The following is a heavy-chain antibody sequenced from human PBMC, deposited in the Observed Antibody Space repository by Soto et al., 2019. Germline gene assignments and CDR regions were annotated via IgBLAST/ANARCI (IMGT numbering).Heavy chain of an antibody. CDR1: GYTFTSYA. V-gene: IGHV1-3*05. CDR2: INAGNGNT. Sequence: QVQLVQSGAEEKKPGASVKVSCKASGYTFTSYAMHWVRQAPGQRLEWMGWINAGNGNTKYSQKFQGRVTITRDTSASTAYMELSSLRSEDTAVYYCASANLYGGDDYYYGMDVWGQGTTVTVSS. J-gene: IGHJ6*02. D-gene: IGHD2-8*01. CDR3: ASANLYGGDDYYYGMDV.